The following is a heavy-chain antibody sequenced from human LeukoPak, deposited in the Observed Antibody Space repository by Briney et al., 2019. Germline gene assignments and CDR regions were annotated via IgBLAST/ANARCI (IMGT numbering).Heavy chain of an antibody. V-gene: IGHV3-23*01. CDR1: GFTFSSYA. J-gene: IGHJ6*02. D-gene: IGHD3-3*01. Sequence: GASLRPSCAASGFTFSSYAMSWVRQAPGKGLEWVSAISGSGGSTYYADSVKGRFTISRDNSKNTLYLQMNSLRAEDTAVYYCAKDQSTILGYYYGMDVWGQGTTVTVSS. CDR2: ISGSGGST. CDR3: AKDQSTILGYYYGMDV.